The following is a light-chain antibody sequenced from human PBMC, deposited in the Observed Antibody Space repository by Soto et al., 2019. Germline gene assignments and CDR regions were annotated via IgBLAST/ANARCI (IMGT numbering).Light chain of an antibody. CDR3: HQYDDGPYT. CDR1: QSVSSSY. CDR2: DAS. V-gene: IGKV3-20*01. J-gene: IGKJ2*01. Sequence: IVLTQSPGTLSLSPGERATLSCRASQSVSSSYLAWYQQKPGQAPRLLIYDASNRATGIPDRFSGSGSGTDFTLTISRLEPEDFAVYYCHQYDDGPYTFGQGTKVDIK.